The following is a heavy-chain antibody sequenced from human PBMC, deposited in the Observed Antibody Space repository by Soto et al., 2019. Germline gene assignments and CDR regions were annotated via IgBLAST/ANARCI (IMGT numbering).Heavy chain of an antibody. CDR3: ATGSGSYVLDY. V-gene: IGHV1-18*01. D-gene: IGHD1-26*01. CDR1: GYPFTSYG. Sequence: GASVKVSCKTSGYPFTSYGINWVRKAPGQGPEWMGWISAYDDKTIYSQKFQGRVTLTADTSTTTAYMELRGLRFDDTAVYYCATGSGSYVLDYWGQGTLVTVSS. CDR2: ISAYDDKT. J-gene: IGHJ4*02.